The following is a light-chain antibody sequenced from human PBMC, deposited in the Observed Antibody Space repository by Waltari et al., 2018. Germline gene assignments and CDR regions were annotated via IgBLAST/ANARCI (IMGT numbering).Light chain of an antibody. V-gene: IGKV1-39*01. J-gene: IGKJ1*01. CDR1: QSISSY. CDR3: QQYNNWLWT. Sequence: DIQMTQSPSSLSASVGDRITITCRASQSISSYLNWYQQKPGKAPKLLIFAASSLQSGVPSRFSGSGSGTEFTLTISSLQSEDFAVYYCQQYNNWLWTFGQGTKVEIK. CDR2: AAS.